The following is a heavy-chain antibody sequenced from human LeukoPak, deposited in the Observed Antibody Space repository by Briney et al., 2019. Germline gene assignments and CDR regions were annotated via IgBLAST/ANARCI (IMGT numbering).Heavy chain of an antibody. V-gene: IGHV3-48*03. D-gene: IGHD3-16*02. CDR2: ICGRDSTI. CDR3: ARVGYDYVWGSYRNNWFYP. CDR1: GFTFSRYE. Sequence: GGSLRLSCAASGFTFSRYEMNWVRQAPGKGLEWVSSICGRDSTIYYADSVKGRFTISRDNARNSLNLQMNSLRAEDTAIYYCARVGYDYVWGSYRNNWFYPWGQGTLVTVSS. J-gene: IGHJ5*02.